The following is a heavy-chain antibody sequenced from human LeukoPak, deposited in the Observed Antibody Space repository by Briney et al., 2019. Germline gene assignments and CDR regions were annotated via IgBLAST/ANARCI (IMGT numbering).Heavy chain of an antibody. Sequence: GGSLRLSCAASGFIFNNYSPIWVRQAPGKGLEWVSAISNDGGGTNYADFVKGRFTISRDNSKSTLFLQMNSLRAEDTALYYCAKGSSGYFVDLWGQGTLVTVSS. CDR3: AKGSSGYFVDL. D-gene: IGHD3-22*01. J-gene: IGHJ5*02. V-gene: IGHV3-23*01. CDR1: GFIFNNYS. CDR2: ISNDGGGT.